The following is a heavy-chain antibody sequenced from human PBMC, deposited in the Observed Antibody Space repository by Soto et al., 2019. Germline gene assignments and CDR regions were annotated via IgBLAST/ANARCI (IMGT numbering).Heavy chain of an antibody. CDR1: NGSISGFY. CDR3: VRVGVGIGNHFDS. Sequence: SSETLSLTCSVSNGSISGFYWTWIRQPPGKILEWIGYIHYSGRTDYNPSLTSRATMSVDTSKNQFSLNLKSITAADTAVYYCVRVGVGIGNHFDSWGRGTLVTVSS. J-gene: IGHJ4*02. V-gene: IGHV4-59*12. D-gene: IGHD1-26*01. CDR2: IHYSGRT.